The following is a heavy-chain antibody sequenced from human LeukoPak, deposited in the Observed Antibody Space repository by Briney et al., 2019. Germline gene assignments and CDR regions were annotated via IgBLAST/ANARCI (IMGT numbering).Heavy chain of an antibody. V-gene: IGHV1-69*13. Sequence: SVTVSFTASGGTFSIYAISWVRQAPGQGLEWMGGIIPIFGTANYAQKFQGRVTITADESTSTAYMELSSLRSEDTAVYYCARDGYYDSSGYYGDNYFDYWGQGPLVTVSS. CDR3: ARDGYYDSSGYYGDNYFDY. CDR2: IIPIFGTA. J-gene: IGHJ4*02. D-gene: IGHD3-22*01. CDR1: GGTFSIYA.